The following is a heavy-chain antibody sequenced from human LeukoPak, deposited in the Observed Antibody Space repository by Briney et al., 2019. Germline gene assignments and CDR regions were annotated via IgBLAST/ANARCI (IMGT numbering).Heavy chain of an antibody. D-gene: IGHD5-12*01. V-gene: IGHV4-39*01. CDR2: IYYSGST. CDR1: GGSISSSSYY. Sequence: PSETLSLTCTVSGGSISSSSYYWGWIRQPPGKGLEWIGSIYYSGSTYYNPSLKSRVTISVDTSKNQFSLKLSSVTAADTAVYYCAREGYSGYDDYWGQGTLVTVSS. J-gene: IGHJ4*02. CDR3: AREGYSGYDDY.